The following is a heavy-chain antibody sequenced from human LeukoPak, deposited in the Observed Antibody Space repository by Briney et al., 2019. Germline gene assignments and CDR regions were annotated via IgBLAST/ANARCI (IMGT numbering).Heavy chain of an antibody. Sequence: SETLSLTCAVYGGSFSGYYWSWIRQPPGKGLEWIGEINHSESTNYNPSLKSRVTISIDTSKNQFSLKLSSVTAADTAVYYCASNLHDYGDYRWGQGTLVTVSS. CDR2: INHSEST. CDR1: GGSFSGYY. D-gene: IGHD4-17*01. CDR3: ASNLHDYGDYR. J-gene: IGHJ5*02. V-gene: IGHV4-34*01.